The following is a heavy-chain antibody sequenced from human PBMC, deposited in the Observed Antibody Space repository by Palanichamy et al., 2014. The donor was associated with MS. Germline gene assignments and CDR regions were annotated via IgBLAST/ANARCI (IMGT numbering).Heavy chain of an antibody. CDR3: VRPHRPCGNDAFGI. CDR2: LYYSGSM. D-gene: IGHD6-25*01. CDR1: GGSINSNNYH. J-gene: IGHJ3*02. Sequence: QVQLQASGPGLVKPSETLSLTCTVSGGSINSNNYHWGWIRQPPGKGLEWIGNLYYSGSMFYKPSLKSRVTISVDTSKNQFSLQLTSVTAADTAVYSCVRPHRPCGNDAFGIWSQGTLVTVSS. V-gene: IGHV4-39*01.